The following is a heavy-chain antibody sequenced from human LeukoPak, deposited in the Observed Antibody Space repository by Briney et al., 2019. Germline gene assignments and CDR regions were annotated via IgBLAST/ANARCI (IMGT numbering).Heavy chain of an antibody. D-gene: IGHD5-24*01. J-gene: IGHJ4*02. V-gene: IGHV5-51*01. CDR1: GYIYANYW. Sequence: GESLKISCKGSGYIYANYWISWVRQMPGKGLEWMGIIYPDDSDTRYSPSFQGQVTISADKSIATAYLQWSSLKASDTAMYYCARPVEMATSPFDYWGQGTLVTASS. CDR2: IYPDDSDT. CDR3: ARPVEMATSPFDY.